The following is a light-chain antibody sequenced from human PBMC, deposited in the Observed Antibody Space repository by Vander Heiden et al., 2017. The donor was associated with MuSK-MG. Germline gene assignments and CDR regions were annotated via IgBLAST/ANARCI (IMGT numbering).Light chain of an antibody. Sequence: DIQMTQSPSSLSASVGDRVTITCRASQTIRNYLNWYQQKPGKVPKLLISGMSNLQSGVPSRFSGSGSGTDFTLTISSLQPEDFGTFFCQQNYMSPWTFGQGTRVEI. V-gene: IGKV1-39*01. CDR1: QTIRNY. CDR3: QQNYMSPWT. J-gene: IGKJ1*01. CDR2: GMS.